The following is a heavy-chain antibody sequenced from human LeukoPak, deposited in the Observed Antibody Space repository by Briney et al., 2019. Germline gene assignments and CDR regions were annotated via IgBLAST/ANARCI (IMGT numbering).Heavy chain of an antibody. D-gene: IGHD3-16*02. CDR2: ISYDGSNK. CDR1: GFTFSRYG. J-gene: IGHJ4*02. CDR3: AKDHRITFGGVIAPDY. V-gene: IGHV3-30*04. Sequence: GGSLRLSCAASGFTFSRYGMHWVRQAPGKGLEWVTAISYDGSNKYYADSVKGRFTISRDNSKNTLYVQMNSLRAEDTAVYYCAKDHRITFGGVIAPDYWGQGTLVTVSS.